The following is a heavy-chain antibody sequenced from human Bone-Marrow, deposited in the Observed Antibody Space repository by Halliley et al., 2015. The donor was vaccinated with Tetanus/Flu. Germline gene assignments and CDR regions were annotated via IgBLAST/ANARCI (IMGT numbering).Heavy chain of an antibody. CDR3: ARLLYYGSGSYSPDAFDI. Sequence: YSTGTPHSPPPLKVRVTISVDTSKALFSLKLSSVTAADPAVYYCARLLYYGSGSYSPDAFDIWGQGTMVTVSS. V-gene: IGHV4-59*08. D-gene: IGHD3-10*01. J-gene: IGHJ3*02. CDR2: YSTGTP.